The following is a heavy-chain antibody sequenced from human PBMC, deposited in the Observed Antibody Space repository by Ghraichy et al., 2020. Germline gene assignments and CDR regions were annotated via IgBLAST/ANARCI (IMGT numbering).Heavy chain of an antibody. CDR1: GFTFSSYD. CDR2: IRNDGSNK. J-gene: IGHJ4*02. CDR3: AKLAYGGRDY. Sequence: GGSLRLSCAASGFTFSSYDMHWVRQAPGKGLEWVAFIRNDGSNKYYADSVKGRFTISRVNSKYTLYLQMNSLRAEDTAVYYCAKLAYGGRDYWGQGTLVTVSS. V-gene: IGHV3-30*02. D-gene: IGHD4-23*01.